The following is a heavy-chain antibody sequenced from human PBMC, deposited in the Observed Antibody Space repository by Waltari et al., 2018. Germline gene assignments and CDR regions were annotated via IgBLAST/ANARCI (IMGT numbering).Heavy chain of an antibody. CDR1: GFTFRRYT. Sequence: QVQLVESGGGVVQPGGSLSLSCSASGFTFRRYTMHWVRQAPGKGLEWVAIISSDGISDYYAASVRGRFTISKDNSENTLYLQMNALRREDTALYYCTRSLKIDTPLGWGGFDYWGQGILVTVSS. J-gene: IGHJ4*02. V-gene: IGHV3-30*03. D-gene: IGHD2-21*01. CDR3: TRSLKIDTPLGWGGFDY. CDR2: ISSDGISD.